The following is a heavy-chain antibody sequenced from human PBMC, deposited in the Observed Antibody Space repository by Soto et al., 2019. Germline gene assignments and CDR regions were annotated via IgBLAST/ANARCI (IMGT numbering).Heavy chain of an antibody. CDR3: ARVGTGEFDY. J-gene: IGHJ4*02. V-gene: IGHV1-3*01. Sequence: GASVKVSCKASGYTFTSYAMHWVRQAPGQRLEWMGWINAGNGNTKYSQKFQGRVTMTRNTSISTAYMELSSLRSEDTAVYYCARVGTGEFDYWGQGTLVTVSS. CDR2: INAGNGNT. CDR1: GYTFTSYA. D-gene: IGHD7-27*01.